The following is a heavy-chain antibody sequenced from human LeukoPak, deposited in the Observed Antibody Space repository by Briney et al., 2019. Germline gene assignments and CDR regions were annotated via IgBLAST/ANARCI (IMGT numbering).Heavy chain of an antibody. CDR2: IDIDGRII. V-gene: IGHV3-74*03. J-gene: IGHJ4*02. CDR1: GFTLSTYW. D-gene: IGHD3-16*01. Sequence: GGSLRLSCAASGFTLSTYWMHWVRQGPGKALVWVARIDIDGRIITHADSVEGRFTISRDNAKNTVYLQMNDLRDEDTATYYCVRGLGDYWGQGTLVTGSS. CDR3: VRGLGDY.